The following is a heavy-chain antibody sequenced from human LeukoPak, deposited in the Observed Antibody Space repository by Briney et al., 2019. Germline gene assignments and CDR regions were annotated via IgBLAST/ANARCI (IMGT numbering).Heavy chain of an antibody. D-gene: IGHD6-19*01. CDR2: ISWNSGSI. V-gene: IGHV3-9*01. Sequence: GGSLRLSCAASGFTFDDYAMHWVRQAPGKGLEWVSGISWNSGSIGYADSVKGRFTISRDNAKNSLYLQMNSLRAEDTALYYCAKDISSGWYRTFDYWGQGTLVTVSS. J-gene: IGHJ4*02. CDR3: AKDISSGWYRTFDY. CDR1: GFTFDDYA.